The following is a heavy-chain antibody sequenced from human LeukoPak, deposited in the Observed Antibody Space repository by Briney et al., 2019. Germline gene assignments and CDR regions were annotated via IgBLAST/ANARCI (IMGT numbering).Heavy chain of an antibody. CDR2: ISSSGIT. Sequence: GGSLRLSCAASGFTFSNYAMNWVRQAPGKGLEWVSAISSSGITYYADSVKGRFTISRDNSKNTMYLQMNSLRAEETAVYYCAKDPNYDSYYYFDYWGQGILVTVSS. CDR3: AKDPNYDSYYYFDY. J-gene: IGHJ4*02. D-gene: IGHD3-10*01. V-gene: IGHV3-23*01. CDR1: GFTFSNYA.